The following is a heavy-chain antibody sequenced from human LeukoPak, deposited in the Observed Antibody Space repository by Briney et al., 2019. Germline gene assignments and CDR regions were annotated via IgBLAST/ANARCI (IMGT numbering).Heavy chain of an antibody. Sequence: TSETLSLTCTVSGGSISSYYWSWIRQPAGKGLEWIGRIYTSGSTNYNPSLKSRVTMSVDTSKNQFSLKLSSVTAADTAVYYCARGPGQLLVGYYYYYMDVWGKGTTVTVSS. J-gene: IGHJ6*03. CDR1: GGSISSYY. V-gene: IGHV4-4*07. CDR3: ARGPGQLLVGYYYYYMDV. CDR2: IYTSGST. D-gene: IGHD2-2*01.